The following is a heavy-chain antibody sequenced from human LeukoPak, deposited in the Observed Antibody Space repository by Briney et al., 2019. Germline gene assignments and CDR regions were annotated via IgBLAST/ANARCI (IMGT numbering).Heavy chain of an antibody. V-gene: IGHV1-8*01. CDR3: EKGGAYCGGDCYDDY. CDR2: MNPNSGNT. D-gene: IGHD2-21*02. CDR1: GYTFTSYD. Sequence: GASVKVSCKASGYTFTSYDINWVRQATGQGLEWMGWMNPNSGNTGYAQKFQGRVTMTRNTSISTAYMELSSMRCEDTAVYYCEKGGAYCGGDCYDDYWGQGTLVTVSS. J-gene: IGHJ4*02.